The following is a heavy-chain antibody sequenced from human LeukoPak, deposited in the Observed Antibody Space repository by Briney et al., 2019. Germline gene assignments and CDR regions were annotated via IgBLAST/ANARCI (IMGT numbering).Heavy chain of an antibody. CDR1: GYTFTGYY. CDR2: INPNSGGT. CDR3: ARELDGSGSYYPDY. V-gene: IGHV1-2*02. J-gene: IGHJ4*02. D-gene: IGHD3-10*01. Sequence: ASVKVSCKASGYTFTGYYMHWVRQAPGQGLEWMGWINPNSGGTNYAQKFQGRVTMTRDTSISTAYMELSRLRSDDTAVYYCARELDGSGSYYPDYWGQGTLVTVSS.